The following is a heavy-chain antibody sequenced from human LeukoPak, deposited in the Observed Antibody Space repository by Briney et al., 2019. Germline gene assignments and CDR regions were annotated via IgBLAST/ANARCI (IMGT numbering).Heavy chain of an antibody. CDR1: GFTFSSYG. CDR3: ASVGYCSGGTCPGV. D-gene: IGHD2-15*01. CDR2: ISGSGGRT. V-gene: IGHV3-23*01. J-gene: IGHJ6*02. Sequence: GGSLRLSCAASGFTFSSYGMSRVRQAPGKGLEWVSGISGSGGRTYYADSVKGRFTISRDNSKNTLYLQMNSLRAEDTAVYYCASVGYCSGGTCPGVWGQGTTVTVSS.